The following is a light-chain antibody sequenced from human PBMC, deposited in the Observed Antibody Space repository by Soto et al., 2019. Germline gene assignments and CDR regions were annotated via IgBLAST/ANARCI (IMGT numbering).Light chain of an antibody. CDR1: QSLSSSH. CDR2: GAS. V-gene: IGKV3-15*01. J-gene: IGKJ1*01. CDR3: QQYNNWT. Sequence: IVLTQSPATLSLSPGERATLSCGASQSLSSSHLAWYQQKPGQAPRLLIYGASTRATGIPARFSGSGSGTEFTLTISSLQSEDFAVYYCQQYNNWTFGQGTKVDIK.